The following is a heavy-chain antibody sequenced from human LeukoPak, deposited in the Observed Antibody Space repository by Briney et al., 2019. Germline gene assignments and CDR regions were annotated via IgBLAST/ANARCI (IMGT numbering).Heavy chain of an antibody. CDR3: ARGGLYGTGSYYNPLDY. D-gene: IGHD3-10*01. Sequence: GGALRLSSAASGFTFYDDGMSAVPPGPGKGVWWGLGINWNGGRTAYADSEKDRFTISRDNAKNSLYLQMNSLRAEDTALYHCARGGLYGTGSYYNPLDYWGQGTLVTVSS. CDR2: INWNGGRT. V-gene: IGHV3-20*01. J-gene: IGHJ4*02. CDR1: GFTFYDDG.